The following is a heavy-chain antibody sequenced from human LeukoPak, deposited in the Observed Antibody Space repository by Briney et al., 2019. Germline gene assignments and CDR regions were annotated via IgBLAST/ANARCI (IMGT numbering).Heavy chain of an antibody. V-gene: IGHV4-59*01. D-gene: IGHD1-26*01. Sequence: SETLSLTCSFSGDSISTYYWSWIRQSPGKGLEWIGHIYSSGNTDYNSSLKSRVTTSVDTSKSQFSLRLSSVTATDTAVYYCARLRWQLVGPYFDYWGQGILVTVSS. J-gene: IGHJ4*02. CDR2: IYSSGNT. CDR1: GDSISTYY. CDR3: ARLRWQLVGPYFDY.